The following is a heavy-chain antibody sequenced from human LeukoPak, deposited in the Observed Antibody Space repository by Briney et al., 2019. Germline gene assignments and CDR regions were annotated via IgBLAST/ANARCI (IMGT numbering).Heavy chain of an antibody. D-gene: IGHD1-26*01. V-gene: IGHV3-7*01. CDR2: IKQDGSEK. Sequence: PGGSLRLSCAASGFTFSSYWMSWVRQAPGKGLEWVANIKQDGSEKYYVDSVKGRFTISRDNARNSLYLQMNSLRAEDTAVYYCARDTLPSGSYWGLHYFDYWGQGTLVTVSS. CDR1: GFTFSSYW. CDR3: ARDTLPSGSYWGLHYFDY. J-gene: IGHJ4*02.